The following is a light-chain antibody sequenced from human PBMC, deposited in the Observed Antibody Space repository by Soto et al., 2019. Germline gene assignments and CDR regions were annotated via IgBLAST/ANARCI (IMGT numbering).Light chain of an antibody. CDR1: NSDIGNYNF. Sequence: QSALTQPPSASGSPGQSVAISCTGTNSDIGNYNFVSWYQQHPGKAPKLMIYEVNKRPSGVPDRFSGSKSGNTASLTVSGLQPADEADYYCSSYAGSNNLLFGGGTKLTVL. CDR3: SSYAGSNNLL. V-gene: IGLV2-8*01. CDR2: EVN. J-gene: IGLJ2*01.